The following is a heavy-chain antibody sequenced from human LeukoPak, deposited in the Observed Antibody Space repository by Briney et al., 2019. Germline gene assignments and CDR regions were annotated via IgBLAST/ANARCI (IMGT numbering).Heavy chain of an antibody. CDR2: IWDDGRNQ. D-gene: IGHD2-21*01. J-gene: IGHJ4*02. CDR3: AKETGPHSAFDY. Sequence: GRSLRLSCAASGFNFRTYGMHWVRQAPGKGLEWVAVIWDDGRNQFYADSVKGRFTVSRDNSKNTLSLQMNSLRAEDTAVYYCAKETGPHSAFDYWGQGILVTVSP. CDR1: GFNFRTYG. V-gene: IGHV3-33*06.